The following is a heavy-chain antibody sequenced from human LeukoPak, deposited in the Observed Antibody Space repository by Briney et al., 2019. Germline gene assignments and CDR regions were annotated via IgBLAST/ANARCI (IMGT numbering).Heavy chain of an antibody. D-gene: IGHD2-2*01. J-gene: IGHJ5*02. CDR2: ISSNGGST. V-gene: IGHV3-64*01. CDR1: GFTFSSYA. Sequence: PGGSLRLSCAASGFTFSSYAMHWVRQAPGKGLEYVSAISSNGGSTYYANSVKGRFTISRDNSKNTLYLQMGSLRAEDMAVYYCASSHCSSTSCQWSWFDPWGQGTLVTVPS. CDR3: ASSHCSSTSCQWSWFDP.